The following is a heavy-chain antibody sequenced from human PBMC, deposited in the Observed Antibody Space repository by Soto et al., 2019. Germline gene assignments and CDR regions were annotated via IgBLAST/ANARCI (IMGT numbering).Heavy chain of an antibody. CDR3: ARYGDYYYYGMDV. CDR2: IYYSGST. CDR1: GGSISSGGYY. V-gene: IGHV4-31*03. J-gene: IGHJ6*02. D-gene: IGHD4-17*01. Sequence: PSETLSLTCTVSGGSISSGGYYWSWIRQHPGKGLEWIGYIYYSGSTYYNPSLKSRVTISVDTSKNQFSLKLSSVTAADTAMYYCARYGDYYYYGMDVWGQGTTVTVS.